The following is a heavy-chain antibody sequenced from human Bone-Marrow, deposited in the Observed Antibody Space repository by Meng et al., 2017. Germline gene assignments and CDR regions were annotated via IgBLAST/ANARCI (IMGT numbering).Heavy chain of an antibody. V-gene: IGHV1-2*06. CDR1: GYPFTGYH. CDR2: INPNSGGT. Sequence: QVRLGRLGAEVTRPGAPRQAACKASGYPFTGYHMHWVRQAPGQGLEWMGRINPNSGGTNYAQKFQGRVTMTRDTSISTAYMELSRLRSDDTAVYYCARGDLGGYYDYWGQGTLVTVSS. CDR3: ARGDLGGYYDY. J-gene: IGHJ4*02. D-gene: IGHD3-22*01.